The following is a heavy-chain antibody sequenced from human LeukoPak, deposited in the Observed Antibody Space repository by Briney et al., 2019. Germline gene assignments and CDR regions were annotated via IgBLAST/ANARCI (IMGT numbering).Heavy chain of an antibody. CDR2: ISGSGGTT. D-gene: IGHD3-10*01. CDR1: GFTFSTYA. J-gene: IGHJ4*02. Sequence: PGGSLRLSCAASGFTFSTYAMSWVRQAPGKGLEWVSAISGSGGTTYYADSVKGRFTISRGNSRNTLYLQMNSLRAEDTALYYCAKREVRLRYFDYWGQGTLVTVSS. V-gene: IGHV3-23*01. CDR3: AKREVRLRYFDY.